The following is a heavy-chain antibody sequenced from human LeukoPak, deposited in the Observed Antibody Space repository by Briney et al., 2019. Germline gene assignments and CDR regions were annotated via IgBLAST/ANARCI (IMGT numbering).Heavy chain of an antibody. CDR2: ISGGGGGT. J-gene: IGHJ4*02. CDR1: GFTFTSYA. D-gene: IGHD2-2*01. Sequence: GGSLRLSCAASGFTFTSYAMSWVRQAPGKGLEWVSAISGGGGGTYYADSMKGRFTISRDNSKNTLYLQMNSLRAEDTAVYYCAKDRKYCGSASCPYYFDDWGQGTLVTVSS. CDR3: AKDRKYCGSASCPYYFDD. V-gene: IGHV3-23*01.